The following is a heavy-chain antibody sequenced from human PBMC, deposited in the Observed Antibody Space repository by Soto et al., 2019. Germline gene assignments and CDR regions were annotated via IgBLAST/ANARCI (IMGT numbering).Heavy chain of an antibody. J-gene: IGHJ4*02. D-gene: IGHD3-22*01. Sequence: PSETLSLTCAVSGGSISSGDYSWSWIRQPPGKGLEWIGYIYHSGSTYYNPSLKSRVTISVDRSKNQFSLKLSSVTAADTAVYYCVSPEGYYDSSGYTLDYWGQGTLVTVSS. V-gene: IGHV4-30-2*01. CDR1: GGSISSGDYS. CDR2: IYHSGST. CDR3: VSPEGYYDSSGYTLDY.